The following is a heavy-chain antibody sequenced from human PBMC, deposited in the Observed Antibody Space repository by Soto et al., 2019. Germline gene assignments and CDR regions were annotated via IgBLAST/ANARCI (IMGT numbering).Heavy chain of an antibody. V-gene: IGHV4-39*01. CDR1: GGSISSSSYY. CDR2: IYYSGST. CDR3: ARLLAGLYDSRLDGGDAFDI. J-gene: IGHJ3*02. D-gene: IGHD3-22*01. Sequence: QLQLQESGPGLVKPSETLSLTCTVSGGSISSSSYYWGWIRQPPGKGLEWIGSIYYSGSTYYNPSLKSRVTISVDTSKNQFSLKLSSVTAADTAVYYCARLLAGLYDSRLDGGDAFDIWGQGTMVTVSS.